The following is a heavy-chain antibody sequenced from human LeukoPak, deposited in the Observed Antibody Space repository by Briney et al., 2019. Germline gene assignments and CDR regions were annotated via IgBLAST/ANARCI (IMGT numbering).Heavy chain of an antibody. CDR3: AKDLNYDFWSGYV. J-gene: IGHJ4*02. CDR2: ISYDGSNK. V-gene: IGHV3-30-3*01. CDR1: GFTFSSYA. D-gene: IGHD3-3*01. Sequence: GGSLRLSCAASGFTFSSYAMHWVRQAPGKGLEWVAVISYDGSNKYYADSVKGRFTISRDNSKNTLYLQMNSLRAEDTAVYYCAKDLNYDFWSGYVWGQGTLVTVSS.